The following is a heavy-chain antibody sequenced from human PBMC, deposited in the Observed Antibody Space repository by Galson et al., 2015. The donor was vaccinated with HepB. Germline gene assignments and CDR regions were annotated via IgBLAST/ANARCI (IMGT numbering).Heavy chain of an antibody. CDR3: ARTLYYDFWSGYFLRWNWYFDL. Sequence: SVTVSCKASGYTFTSYDINWVRQATGQGLEWMGWMNPNSGNTGYAQKFQGRVTMTRNTSISTAYMELSSLRSEDTAVYYCARTLYYDFWSGYFLRWNWYFDLWGRGTLVTVSS. V-gene: IGHV1-8*01. D-gene: IGHD3-3*01. CDR1: GYTFTSYD. CDR2: MNPNSGNT. J-gene: IGHJ2*01.